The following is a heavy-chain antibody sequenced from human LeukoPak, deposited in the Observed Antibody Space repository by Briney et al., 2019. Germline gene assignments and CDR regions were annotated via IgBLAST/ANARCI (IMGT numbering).Heavy chain of an antibody. CDR2: IYHSGST. CDR1: GGSISSSDHY. CDR3: ASGLYPTFDY. J-gene: IGHJ4*02. V-gene: IGHV4-30-2*01. Sequence: SETLSLTCTVSGGSISSSDHYWSWIRQPPGKGLEWIGYIYHSGSTYYNPSLKSRATISVDRSKNQFSLKLSSVTAADTAVYYCASGLYPTFDYWGQGTLVTVSS.